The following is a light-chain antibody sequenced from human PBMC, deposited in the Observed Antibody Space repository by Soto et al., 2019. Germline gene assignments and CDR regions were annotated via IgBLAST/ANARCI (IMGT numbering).Light chain of an antibody. Sequence: QSALTQPPSASGSPGQSVTISCTGTSSDVGGHNYVSWYQQHPGKAPKLVIYEVSKRPSGVPDRFSGSKSGNTASLTVSGLQAEDEADYYCSSYAGSNNFDVFGTGTKVTV. CDR2: EVS. CDR1: SSDVGGHNY. CDR3: SSYAGSNNFDV. V-gene: IGLV2-8*01. J-gene: IGLJ1*01.